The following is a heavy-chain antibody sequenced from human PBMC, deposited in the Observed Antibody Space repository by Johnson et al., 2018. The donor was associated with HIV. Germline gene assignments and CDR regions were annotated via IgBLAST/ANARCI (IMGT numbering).Heavy chain of an antibody. CDR1: GFTFSSYG. CDR3: ASLSDDAFDF. J-gene: IGHJ3*01. V-gene: IGHV3-30*03. Sequence: QVQLVESGGGVVQPGRSLRLSCAASGFTFSSYGMHWVRQAPGKGLEWVAVISYDGSNKYFADSVKGRFTISRDNSKNTLYLQMNSRRAEDTAVYYCASLSDDAFDFWGQGTMVIVSS. CDR2: ISYDGSNK.